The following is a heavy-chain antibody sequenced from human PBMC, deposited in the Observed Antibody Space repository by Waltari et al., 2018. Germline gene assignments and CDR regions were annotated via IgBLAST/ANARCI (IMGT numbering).Heavy chain of an antibody. CDR2: IYSSGNT. CDR3: ARRRLSNAFDI. Sequence: QLQLQESGPGLVKPSDTLSLTCTVSGGSINSYFWSWIRQPPGKGLEWIAYIYSSGNTKYNPSLKSRATISLDTSKSQFSLKLTSMTAADTAVYYCARRRLSNAFDIWGQGTMVTVSS. J-gene: IGHJ3*02. V-gene: IGHV4-59*07. CDR1: GGSINSYF.